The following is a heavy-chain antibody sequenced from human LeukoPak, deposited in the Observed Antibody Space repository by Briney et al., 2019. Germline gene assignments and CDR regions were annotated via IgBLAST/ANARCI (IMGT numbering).Heavy chain of an antibody. D-gene: IGHD3-22*01. V-gene: IGHV3-23*01. Sequence: GGSLRLSCAVSGITLSNYGMSWVRQAPGKGLEWVAGISDSGGRTNYADSVKGRFTISRDNPKNALYLQMNSLRAGDTAVYFCAKRGVVIRVILVGFHKEAYYFDSWGQGALVTVSS. CDR3: AKRGVVIRVILVGFHKEAYYFDS. J-gene: IGHJ4*02. CDR1: GITLSNYG. CDR2: ISDSGGRT.